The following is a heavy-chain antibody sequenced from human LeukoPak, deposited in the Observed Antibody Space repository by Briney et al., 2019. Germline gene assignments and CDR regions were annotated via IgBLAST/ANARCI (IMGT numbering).Heavy chain of an antibody. V-gene: IGHV4-4*07. D-gene: IGHD5-12*01. CDR1: GGSISSYY. CDR3: ARGTRGTGGRYSGYDYFLGGYYFDY. Sequence: SETLSLTCTVSGGSISSYYWSWIRQPAGKGLEWIGRIYTSGSTNYNPSLKSRVTMSVDTSKNQFSLKLSSVTAADTAVYYCARGTRGTGGRYSGYDYFLGGYYFDYWGQGTLVTVSS. CDR2: IYTSGST. J-gene: IGHJ4*02.